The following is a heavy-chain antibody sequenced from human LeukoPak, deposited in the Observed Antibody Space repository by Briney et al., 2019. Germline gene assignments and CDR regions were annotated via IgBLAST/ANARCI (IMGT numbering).Heavy chain of an antibody. V-gene: IGHV4-34*01. CDR3: ARSRTNLVVSAAPRNYYYYGMDV. D-gene: IGHD2-2*01. CDR1: GGSFSGYY. CDR2: INHSGST. J-gene: IGHJ6*02. Sequence: ASETLSLTCAVYGGSFSGYYWSWIRQPPGKGLEWIGEINHSGSTNYNPSLKSRVTISVGTSKNQFSLKLSSVTAADTAVYYCARSRTNLVVSAAPRNYYYYGMDVWGQGTTVTVSS.